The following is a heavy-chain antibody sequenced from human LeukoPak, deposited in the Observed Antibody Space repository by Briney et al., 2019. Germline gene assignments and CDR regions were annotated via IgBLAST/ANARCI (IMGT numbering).Heavy chain of an antibody. CDR2: ISGSGGSI. V-gene: IGHV3-48*03. D-gene: IGHD3-10*01. CDR3: ARMYYFGSGSLGEAFDL. CDR1: GFTSSTYE. Sequence: PGGSLRLSGAASGFTSSTYELNWLRQAPGKGLEWVSYISGSGGSIYADSVKGRFTISRDNTKNSVYLQMNSLRAEDTAIYYCARMYYFGSGSLGEAFDLWGQGTLVTVSS. J-gene: IGHJ3*01.